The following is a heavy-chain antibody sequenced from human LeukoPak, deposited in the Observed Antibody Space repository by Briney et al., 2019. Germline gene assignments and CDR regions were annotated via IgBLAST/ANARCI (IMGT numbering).Heavy chain of an antibody. CDR1: GFTCSNYA. D-gene: IGHD5-12*01. CDR2: ISGSGGTT. J-gene: IGHJ4*02. CDR3: AKVSYRASSGLVDY. Sequence: GGSLRLSCATSGFTCSNYAVRWVRQAPGKGLEWVSSISGSGGTTYYADSVKGRFTISRDNSKKTLYLQMNSLRAEYTAVYYCAKVSYRASSGLVDYWGQGTLVTVSS. V-gene: IGHV3-23*01.